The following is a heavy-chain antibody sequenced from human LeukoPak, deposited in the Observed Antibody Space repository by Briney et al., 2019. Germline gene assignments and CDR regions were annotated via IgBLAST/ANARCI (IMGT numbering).Heavy chain of an antibody. CDR3: ARNPGWLVKYYFDY. CDR1: GYTFTGYY. Sequence: ASVKVSCKASGYTFTGYYMHWVRQAPGQGLEWMGWINPNSGGTNYAQKFQGRVTMTRDASISTAYMELSRLRSDDTAVYYCARNPGWLVKYYFDYWGQGTLVTVSS. V-gene: IGHV1-2*02. D-gene: IGHD6-19*01. J-gene: IGHJ4*02. CDR2: INPNSGGT.